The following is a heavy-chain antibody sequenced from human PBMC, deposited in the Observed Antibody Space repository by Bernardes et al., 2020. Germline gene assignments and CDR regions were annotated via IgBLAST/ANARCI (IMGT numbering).Heavy chain of an antibody. D-gene: IGHD6-13*01. V-gene: IGHV4-39*01. CDR2: IYYSGTT. J-gene: IGHJ5*02. CDR3: ARHPSGSSMFDP. Sequence: SETLSLTCTVSGGSISSNNYYWGWIRQPPGKGLEWIGSIYYSGTTYYSPSLKSRVTISVDTSKNQFSLRLNSVTAADTAIYYCARHPSGSSMFDPWGQGSLVTVSS. CDR1: GGSISSNNYY.